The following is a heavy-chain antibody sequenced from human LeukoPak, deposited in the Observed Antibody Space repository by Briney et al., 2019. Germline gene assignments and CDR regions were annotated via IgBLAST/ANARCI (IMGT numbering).Heavy chain of an antibody. CDR2: ISAYNGNT. CDR1: GYTFTSYG. Sequence: GVPVNVSCKASGYTFTSYGITWVRQAPGQGLEWMGWISAYNGNTNYAQKLLRRVTMTTDTSTSAAYMELRSLRSDDTAVYYCARQPSTTSWRWFDPWGRGNLDPVSS. J-gene: IGHJ5*02. D-gene: IGHD2-2*01. V-gene: IGHV1-18*01. CDR3: ARQPSTTSWRWFDP.